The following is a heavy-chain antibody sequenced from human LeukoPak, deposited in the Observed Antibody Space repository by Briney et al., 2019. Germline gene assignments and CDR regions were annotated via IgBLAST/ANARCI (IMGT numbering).Heavy chain of an antibody. CDR1: GFTFSNAW. D-gene: IGHD3-3*01. Sequence: GGSLRLSCATSGFTFSNAWMSWVRQAPGKGLEWVSAISGSGGSTYYADSVKGRFTISRDNSKNTLYLQMNSLRAEDTAVYYCAKDHVLRFLEWLSRGLYFDYWGQGTLVTVSS. CDR2: ISGSGGST. V-gene: IGHV3-23*01. CDR3: AKDHVLRFLEWLSRGLYFDY. J-gene: IGHJ4*02.